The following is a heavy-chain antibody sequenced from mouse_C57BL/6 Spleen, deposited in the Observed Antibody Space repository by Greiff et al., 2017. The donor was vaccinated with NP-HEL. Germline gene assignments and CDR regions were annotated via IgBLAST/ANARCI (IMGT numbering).Heavy chain of an antibody. CDR1: GYTFTSYW. J-gene: IGHJ4*01. Sequence: EVQLQESGTVLARPGASVKMSCKTSGYTFTSYWMHWVKQRPGQGLEWIGAIYPGNSDTSYNQKFKGKAKLTAVTSASTAYMELSSLTNEDSAVYYCTGTTVVALYAMDYWGQGTSVTVSS. D-gene: IGHD1-1*01. CDR2: IYPGNSDT. V-gene: IGHV1-5*01. CDR3: TGTTVVALYAMDY.